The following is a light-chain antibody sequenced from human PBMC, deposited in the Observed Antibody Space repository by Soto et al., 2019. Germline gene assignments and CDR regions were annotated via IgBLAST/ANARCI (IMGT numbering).Light chain of an antibody. CDR1: SSNIGAGYD. CDR3: QSYDRSLRTYV. Sequence: QSVLTQPPSVSGAPGQRVTISCSGSSSNIGAGYDVNWYRQLPGTAPKLLIYGNSDQPSGVPDRFSGSKSGTSASLAITGLQAEDEADYFCQSYDRSLRTYVFGTATKLTVL. V-gene: IGLV1-40*01. CDR2: GNS. J-gene: IGLJ1*01.